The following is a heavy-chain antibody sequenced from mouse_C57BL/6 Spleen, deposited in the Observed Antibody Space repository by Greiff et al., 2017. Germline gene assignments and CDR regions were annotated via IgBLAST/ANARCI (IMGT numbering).Heavy chain of an antibody. Sequence: QVQLKESGPGILQPSQTLSLTCSFSGFSLSTFGMGVGWIRQPSGKGLEWLAHIWWDDDKYYNPALKSRLTISKDTSKNQVFLKIANVDTADTATYYCAREGDYYGSSPAWFAYWGQGTLVTVSA. D-gene: IGHD1-1*01. CDR2: IWWDDDK. CDR1: GFSLSTFGMG. J-gene: IGHJ3*01. V-gene: IGHV8-8*01. CDR3: AREGDYYGSSPAWFAY.